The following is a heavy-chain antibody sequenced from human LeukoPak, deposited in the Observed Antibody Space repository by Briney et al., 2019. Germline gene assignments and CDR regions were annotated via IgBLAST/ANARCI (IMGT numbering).Heavy chain of an antibody. D-gene: IGHD6-19*01. J-gene: IGHJ3*02. CDR2: TYYRSKWYN. V-gene: IGHV6-1*01. CDR1: GDSVSSDSAA. CDR3: AREIAVAGIGAFDI. Sequence: SQTLSLTCAISGDSVSSDSAAWNWIRQSPSRGLEWLGRTYYRSKWYNDYAVSVKSRITINPDTSKDQFSLQLNSVTPEDTAVYYCAREIAVAGIGAFDIWGQGTMVTVSS.